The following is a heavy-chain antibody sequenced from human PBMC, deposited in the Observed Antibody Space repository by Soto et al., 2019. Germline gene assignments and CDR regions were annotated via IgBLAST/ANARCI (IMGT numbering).Heavy chain of an antibody. CDR2: IIPLFNAT. Sequence: SVKVSCKTSGGIFKNFDIGWVRQSPGQGLEWMGEIIPLFNATNYAQKFRGRVTVTADESTRTAYMELTRLTYDDTAVYFWAINAERNAQKIDFWGQGTLVTVSS. D-gene: IGHD2-2*01. CDR3: AINAERNAQKIDF. V-gene: IGHV1-69*13. CDR1: GGIFKNFD. J-gene: IGHJ4*02.